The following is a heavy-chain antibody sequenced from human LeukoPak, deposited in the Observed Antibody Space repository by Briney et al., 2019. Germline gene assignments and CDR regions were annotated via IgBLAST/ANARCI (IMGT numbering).Heavy chain of an antibody. Sequence: GGSLRLSRAASGFTFSSYAMSWVRQAPGKGLEWVSAISGSGGRTYYADSVKGRFTISRDNSKNTLYLQMNSLRAEDTAVYYCAKSSYYDSSGYYREYYFDYWGQGTLVTVSS. CDR3: AKSSYYDSSGYYREYYFDY. V-gene: IGHV3-23*01. J-gene: IGHJ4*02. D-gene: IGHD3-22*01. CDR1: GFTFSSYA. CDR2: ISGSGGRT.